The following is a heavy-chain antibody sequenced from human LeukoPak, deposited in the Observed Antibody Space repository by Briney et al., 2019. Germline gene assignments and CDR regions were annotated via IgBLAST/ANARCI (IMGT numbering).Heavy chain of an antibody. CDR1: GGSISSYY. CDR3: AREGVSPN. J-gene: IGHJ4*02. V-gene: IGHV4-59*12. CDR2: IYYSGST. D-gene: IGHD3-16*01. Sequence: SGTLSLTCTVSGGSISSYYWSWIRQPPGKGLEWIGYIYYSGSTNYNPSLKSRVTISVDTSKNQFSLKLSSVTAADTAVYYCAREGVSPNWGQGTLVTVSS.